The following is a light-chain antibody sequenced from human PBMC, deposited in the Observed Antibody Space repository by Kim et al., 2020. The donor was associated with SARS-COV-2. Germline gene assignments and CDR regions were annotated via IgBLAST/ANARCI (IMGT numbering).Light chain of an antibody. V-gene: IGLV3-19*01. CDR1: SLRSYY. J-gene: IGLJ3*02. CDR2: GKN. Sequence: GQTVRSTCQGDSLRSYYASWYQQKPGQAPVLVIYGKNNRPSGFPDRFSGSSSGNTASLTITGAQAEDEADYYCNSRDSSGNHRDWVFGGGTKLTVL. CDR3: NSRDSSGNHRDWV.